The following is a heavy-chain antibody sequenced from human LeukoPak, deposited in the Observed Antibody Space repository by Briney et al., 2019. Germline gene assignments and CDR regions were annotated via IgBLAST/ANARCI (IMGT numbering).Heavy chain of an antibody. Sequence: GGSLRLSCAASGFTFSSYGMHWVRQAPGKGLEWVAFIRYDGSNKYYADSVKGRFTISRDNSKNTLYLQMNSLRAEDTAVYYCATTGGALDFWSGRMENWGQGTLVTVSS. CDR3: ATTGGALDFWSGRMEN. V-gene: IGHV3-30*02. J-gene: IGHJ4*02. CDR1: GFTFSSYG. CDR2: IRYDGSNK. D-gene: IGHD3-3*01.